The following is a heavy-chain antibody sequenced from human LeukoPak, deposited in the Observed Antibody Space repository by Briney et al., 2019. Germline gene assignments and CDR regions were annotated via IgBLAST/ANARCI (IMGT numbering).Heavy chain of an antibody. CDR3: TKTYYDYVWGNQYFDY. J-gene: IGHJ4*02. CDR1: GFTFDDYA. Sequence: PGGSLRLSCAASGFTFDDYAMHWVRQAPGKGLEWVSGITWNSGSIGYADSVKGRFTISRDNAKNSLYLQMNSLKTEDTAVYYCTKTYYDYVWGNQYFDYWGQGTLVTVSS. CDR2: ITWNSGSI. V-gene: IGHV3-9*01. D-gene: IGHD3-16*01.